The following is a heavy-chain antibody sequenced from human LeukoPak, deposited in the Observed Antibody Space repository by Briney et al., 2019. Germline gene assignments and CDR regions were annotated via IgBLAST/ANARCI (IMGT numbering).Heavy chain of an antibody. J-gene: IGHJ4*02. CDR2: IYHSGTT. CDR1: GGSISSYY. D-gene: IGHD3-10*01. Sequence: SETLSLTCTVSGGSISSYYWSWIRQPPGKGLEWIGYIYHSGTTNYNPSLKSRITMSVDTSKNQFSLMLSSLTAADTAVYYCAREQVLYGSGNYWIYFFDYWGQGTLVTVSS. CDR3: AREQVLYGSGNYWIYFFDY. V-gene: IGHV4-59*01.